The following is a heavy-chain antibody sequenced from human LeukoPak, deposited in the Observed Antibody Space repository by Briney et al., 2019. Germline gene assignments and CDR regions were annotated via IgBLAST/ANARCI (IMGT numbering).Heavy chain of an antibody. Sequence: GGSLRLSCAASGFTFSSYSMNRVRQAPGKGLEWVSSIGTAGDTFYPGSVKGRFTISRENAKNSLSLQMNSLRAEDTAVYYCVRQQTPHGNFDYWGQGTLVTVSS. V-gene: IGHV3-13*01. J-gene: IGHJ4*02. D-gene: IGHD1-26*01. CDR2: IGTAGDT. CDR3: VRQQTPHGNFDY. CDR1: GFTFSSYS.